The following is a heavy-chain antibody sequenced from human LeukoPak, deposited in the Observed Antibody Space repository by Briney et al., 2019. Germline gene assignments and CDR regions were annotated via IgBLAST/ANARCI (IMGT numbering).Heavy chain of an antibody. CDR3: ARGWFGF. CDR2: ISSSGDII. V-gene: IGHV3-48*03. CDR1: GFTFSNYE. Sequence: GGSLRLSCAASGFTFSNYEMNWVRQAPGKGLEWVSYISSSGDIIYYAASVKGRFTISRDNAKNSLYLQMNSLRAEDTAVYYCARGWFGFWGQGTLVTVSS. J-gene: IGHJ4*02.